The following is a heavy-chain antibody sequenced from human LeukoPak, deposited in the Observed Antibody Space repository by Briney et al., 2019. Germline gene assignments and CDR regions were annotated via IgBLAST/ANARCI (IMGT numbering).Heavy chain of an antibody. CDR1: GFTFSSYG. CDR3: AKDRGYSSGLFDY. J-gene: IGHJ4*02. V-gene: IGHV3-30*18. Sequence: PGGSLRLSCAASGFTFSSYGMHWVRQAPGKGLEWVAVISYDGSNKYYADSVKGRFAISRDNSKNTLYLQMNSLRAEDTAVYYCAKDRGYSSGLFDYWGQGTLVTVSS. D-gene: IGHD6-19*01. CDR2: ISYDGSNK.